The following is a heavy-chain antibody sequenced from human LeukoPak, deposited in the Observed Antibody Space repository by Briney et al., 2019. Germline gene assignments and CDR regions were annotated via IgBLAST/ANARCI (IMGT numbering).Heavy chain of an antibody. CDR1: GFTFSSYW. CDR2: INGDGSNI. D-gene: IGHD3-10*01. CDR3: ARGADHGGSYYPD. Sequence: GGSLRLSCAASGFTFSSYWMHWVRQVPGKGLVWVARINGDGSNIAYADSVKGRFTISRDNAKNTLFLQMSSLRVEDTAVYYCARGADHGGSYYPDWGQGTRVTVSS. J-gene: IGHJ4*02. V-gene: IGHV3-74*01.